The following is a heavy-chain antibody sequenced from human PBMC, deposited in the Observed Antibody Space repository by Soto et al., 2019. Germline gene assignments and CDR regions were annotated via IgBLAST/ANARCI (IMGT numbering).Heavy chain of an antibody. Sequence: ASVKVSCKASGYTFTSYAMHWVRQAPGQRLEWMGWINAGNGNTKYSQKFQGRVTITRDTSASTAYMEMNSLRPEDTAVYYCAKDLALGFWSGNYYFDHWGQGTLVTVSS. CDR1: GYTFTSYA. CDR3: AKDLALGFWSGNYYFDH. D-gene: IGHD3-3*01. V-gene: IGHV1-3*01. J-gene: IGHJ4*02. CDR2: INAGNGNT.